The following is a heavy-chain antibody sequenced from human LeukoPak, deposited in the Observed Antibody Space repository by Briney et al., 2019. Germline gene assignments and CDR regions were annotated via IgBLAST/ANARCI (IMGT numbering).Heavy chain of an antibody. Sequence: SVKVSCKASGGTFSSYAISWVRQAPGQGLEWMGGIIPIFGTANYAQKFQGRVTITTDESTSTAYMELSSLRSEDTAVYYCASPPTTGNGGYFDYWGQGTLVTVSS. CDR2: IIPIFGTA. V-gene: IGHV1-69*05. D-gene: IGHD2-8*01. CDR3: ASPPTTGNGGYFDY. J-gene: IGHJ4*02. CDR1: GGTFSSYA.